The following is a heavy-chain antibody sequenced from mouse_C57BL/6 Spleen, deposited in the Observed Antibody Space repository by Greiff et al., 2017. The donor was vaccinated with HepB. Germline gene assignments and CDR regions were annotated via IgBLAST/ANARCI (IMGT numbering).Heavy chain of an antibody. CDR3: AGGRGAMDY. V-gene: IGHV5-4*03. J-gene: IGHJ4*01. CDR2: ISDGGSYT. CDR1: GFTFSSYA. Sequence: EVKLMESGGGLVKPGGSLKLSCAASGFTFSSYAMSWVRQTPEKRLEWVATISDGGSYTYYPDNVKGRFTISRDNAKNNLYLQMSHLKSEDTAMYYGAGGRGAMDYWGQGTSVTVSS.